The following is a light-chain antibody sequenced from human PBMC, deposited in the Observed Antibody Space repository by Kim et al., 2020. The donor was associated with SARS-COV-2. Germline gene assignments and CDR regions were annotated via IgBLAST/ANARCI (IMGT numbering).Light chain of an antibody. V-gene: IGKV3-20*01. J-gene: IGKJ4*01. CDR1: QSVSSSN. Sequence: EIVLTQSPGTLSLSPGERATLSCRASQSVSSSNLAWYQQKPGQPPRLLMYDASSRATGIPDRFSGSGSGTDFTLTISRLEPEDFAVYYCQQYGSTPLTFGGWTKVEI. CDR3: QQYGSTPLT. CDR2: DAS.